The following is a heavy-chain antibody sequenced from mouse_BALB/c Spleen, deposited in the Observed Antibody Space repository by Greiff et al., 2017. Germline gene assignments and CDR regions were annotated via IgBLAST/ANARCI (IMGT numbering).Heavy chain of an antibody. CDR3: ASYYDPTRYFDV. D-gene: IGHD2-4*01. Sequence: EVQLVESGAELVKPGASVKLSCTASGFNIKDTYMHWVKQRPEQGLEWIGRIDPANGNTKYDPKFQGKATITADTSSNTAYLQLSSLTSEDTAVYYCASYYDPTRYFDVWGAGTTVTVSS. CDR1: GFNIKDTY. J-gene: IGHJ1*01. CDR2: IDPANGNT. V-gene: IGHV14-3*02.